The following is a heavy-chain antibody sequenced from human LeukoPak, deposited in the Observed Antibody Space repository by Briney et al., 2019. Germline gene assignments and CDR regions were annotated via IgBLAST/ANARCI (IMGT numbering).Heavy chain of an antibody. CDR2: IYPGDSDT. Sequence: GESLKISCKGSGYSFTSYWSGWVRQMPGKGLEWMGIIYPGDSDTRYSPSFQGQVTISAEKSISTAYLQWSSLKASDTALYYCASRKKGMATAGFDYWGQGTLATVSS. J-gene: IGHJ4*02. D-gene: IGHD5-24*01. CDR3: ASRKKGMATAGFDY. V-gene: IGHV5-51*01. CDR1: GYSFTSYW.